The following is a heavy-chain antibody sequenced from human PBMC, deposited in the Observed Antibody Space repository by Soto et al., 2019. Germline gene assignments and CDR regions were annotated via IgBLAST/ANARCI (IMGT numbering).Heavy chain of an antibody. V-gene: IGHV4-39*01. CDR1: GGSISSSSHY. Sequence: SVTLSLTCTVSGGSISSSSHYWEWIRQPPGKGLEWIGSTYYSGSTYYNPSLKSRVTISVDTSKNQFSLKLSSVTAADTAVYYCTNGAPDYDFWSGTPFYYYGMDVWGQGTTVTVSS. CDR2: TYYSGST. J-gene: IGHJ6*02. D-gene: IGHD3-3*01. CDR3: TNGAPDYDFWSGTPFYYYGMDV.